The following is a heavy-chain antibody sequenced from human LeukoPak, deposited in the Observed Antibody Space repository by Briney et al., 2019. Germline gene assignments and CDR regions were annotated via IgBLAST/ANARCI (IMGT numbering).Heavy chain of an antibody. CDR2: INSDGSIT. CDR1: GFTFSSHW. Sequence: PGGSLRLSCAASGFTFSSHWVHWVRQAPGKGLVWVSRINSDGSITTYADSAQGRFTISRDNAKNTLYLQMNSLRAEDTAVHYCARDGTAANFDYWGQGTLLTVSP. CDR3: ARDGTAANFDY. V-gene: IGHV3-74*01. J-gene: IGHJ4*02. D-gene: IGHD6-13*01.